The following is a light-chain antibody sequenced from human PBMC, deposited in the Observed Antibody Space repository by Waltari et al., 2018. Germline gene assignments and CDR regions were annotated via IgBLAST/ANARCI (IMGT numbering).Light chain of an antibody. V-gene: IGLV2-14*03. Sequence: QSAPTQPPSVSGSPGQSVTIPCTGTNTDIGRYNFVSWYQQHPDKAPKLLIFGVSRRPSGVSNRFAGSKSANTASLTISGLQAEDEADYYCSSFTANSTLVFGGGTRLTVL. J-gene: IGLJ2*01. CDR3: SSFTANSTLV. CDR1: NTDIGRYNF. CDR2: GVS.